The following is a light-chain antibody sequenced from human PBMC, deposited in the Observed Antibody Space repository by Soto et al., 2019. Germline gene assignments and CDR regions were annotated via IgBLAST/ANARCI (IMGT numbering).Light chain of an antibody. V-gene: IGKV3-20*01. J-gene: IGKJ5*01. CDR3: QQYCSSLIT. Sequence: ERVLTQAPGALSLSPGERATLSCRASQSVSSSYLAWYQQKPGQAPRLLIYGASSRATGIPDRFSGSGSGTDFTLTISRLEPEDFAMYYCQQYCSSLITFGQGTRLEIK. CDR1: QSVSSSY. CDR2: GAS.